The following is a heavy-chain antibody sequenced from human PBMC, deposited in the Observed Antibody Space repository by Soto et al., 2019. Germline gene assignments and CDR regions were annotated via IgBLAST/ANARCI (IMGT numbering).Heavy chain of an antibody. CDR2: ISAYNGNT. CDR3: ARAGGYFDWHYGMDV. Sequence: QVQLVQSGAEVKKPGASVKVSCKASGYTFTSYGISWVRQAPGQGLEWMGWISAYNGNTNYAQKLQGRVTMTTDTTTRTGYMELRSLRSDDTAVYYCARAGGYFDWHYGMDVWGQGTKVTVSS. J-gene: IGHJ6*02. CDR1: GYTFTSYG. V-gene: IGHV1-18*01. D-gene: IGHD3-9*01.